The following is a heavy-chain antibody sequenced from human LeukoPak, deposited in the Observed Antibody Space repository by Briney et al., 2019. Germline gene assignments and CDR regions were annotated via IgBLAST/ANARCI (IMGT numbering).Heavy chain of an antibody. D-gene: IGHD2-21*02. J-gene: IGHJ4*02. CDR1: GFTFSSYS. CDR3: ARDQTNYCGGDCYSDY. CDR2: ISSSSSYI. V-gene: IGHV3-21*01. Sequence: GGSLRLPCAASGFTFSSYSMNWVRQAPGKGLEWVSSISSSSSYIYYADSVKGRFTISRDNAKNSLYLQMNSLRAEDTAVYYCARDQTNYCGGDCYSDYWGQGTLVTVSS.